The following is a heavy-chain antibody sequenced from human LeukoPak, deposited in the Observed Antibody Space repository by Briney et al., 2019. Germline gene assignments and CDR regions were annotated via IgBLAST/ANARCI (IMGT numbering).Heavy chain of an antibody. CDR2: IYHSGST. D-gene: IGHD3-10*01. V-gene: IGHV4-39*07. CDR1: GGSISSSSYY. CDR3: ATRIQRTDYYGSGNHNWFDP. Sequence: PSETLSLTCTVSGGSISSSSYYWGWIRQPPGKGLEWIGSIYHSGSTYYNPSLKSRVTISVDTSKNQFSLKLSSVTAADTAVYYCATRIQRTDYYGSGNHNWFDPWGQGTLVTVSS. J-gene: IGHJ5*02.